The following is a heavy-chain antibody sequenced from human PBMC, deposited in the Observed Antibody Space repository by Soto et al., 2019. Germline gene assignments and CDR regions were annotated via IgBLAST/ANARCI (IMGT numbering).Heavy chain of an antibody. Sequence: ASVKVSCKASGYTFTSYAMHWVRQAPGQRLEWMGWINAGNGNTKYSQKFQGRVTITRDTSASTAYMELSSLRSEDTAVYYCARATATYGSSAWYFDYCGQGTLVTVSS. V-gene: IGHV1-3*01. CDR2: INAGNGNT. J-gene: IGHJ4*02. CDR1: GYTFTSYA. D-gene: IGHD6-19*01. CDR3: ARATATYGSSAWYFDY.